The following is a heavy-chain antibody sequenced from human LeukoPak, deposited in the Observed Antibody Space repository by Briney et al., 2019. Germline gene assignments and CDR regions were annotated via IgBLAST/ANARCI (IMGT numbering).Heavy chain of an antibody. CDR2: INPNSGGT. J-gene: IGHJ3*02. Sequence: VVSVKVSCKASGYTFTGYYMHWVRQAPGQGLEWMGRINPNSGGTNYAQKFQGRVTMTRDTSISTAYMELSRLRSVDTAVYYCARHYDSSGYYSLGAFDIWGQGTMVTVSS. CDR3: ARHYDSSGYYSLGAFDI. V-gene: IGHV1-2*06. CDR1: GYTFTGYY. D-gene: IGHD3-22*01.